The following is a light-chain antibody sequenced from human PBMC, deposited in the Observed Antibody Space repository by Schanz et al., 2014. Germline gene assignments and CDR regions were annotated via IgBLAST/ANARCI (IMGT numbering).Light chain of an antibody. CDR3: QQFGKLPWT. CDR2: DAS. V-gene: IGKV3-11*01. Sequence: EIVLTQSPDTLSLSPGERATLSCRASQSVDKSLAWYQQKPGQAPRLLIYDASNRATGIPARFSGSGSGADFTLTISRLEPEDFAVFYCQQFGKLPWTFGQGTKVEIK. CDR1: QSVDKS. J-gene: IGKJ1*01.